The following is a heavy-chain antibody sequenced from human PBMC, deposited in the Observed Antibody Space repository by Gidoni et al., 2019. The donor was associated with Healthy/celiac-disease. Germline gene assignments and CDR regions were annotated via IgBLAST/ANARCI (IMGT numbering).Heavy chain of an antibody. CDR3: ARAGLGRWSDYYYGMDV. CDR2: IIPIFGTA. J-gene: IGHJ6*02. D-gene: IGHD3-3*01. V-gene: IGHV1-69*01. CDR1: GGTFSSYA. Sequence: QVQLVQSGAEVKKPGSSVQVSCKASGGTFSSYAISWVRQAPGQGLGWMGGIIPIFGTANYAQKFQGRVTITADESTSTAYMELSSLRSEDTAVYYCARAGLGRWSDYYYGMDVWGQGTTVTVSS.